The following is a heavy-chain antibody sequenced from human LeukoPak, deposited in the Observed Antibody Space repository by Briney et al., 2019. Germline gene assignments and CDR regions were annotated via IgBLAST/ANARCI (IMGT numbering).Heavy chain of an antibody. CDR2: ISSSSSYT. CDR1: GFTFSDYY. V-gene: IGHV3-11*06. D-gene: IGHD3-9*01. J-gene: IGHJ3*02. CDR3: ARVDYDILTGRRVDAFDI. Sequence: GSLRLSCAASGFTFSDYYMSWIRQAPGKGLEWVSYISSSSSYTNYADSVKGRFTISRDNAKNSLYLQMNSLRAEDTAVYYCARVDYDILTGRRVDAFDIWGQGTMVTVSS.